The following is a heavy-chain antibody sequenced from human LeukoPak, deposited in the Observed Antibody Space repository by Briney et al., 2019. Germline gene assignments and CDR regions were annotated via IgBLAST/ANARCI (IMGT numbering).Heavy chain of an antibody. Sequence: GGSLRLSCAASGFTFSSYWMHWVRQAPGKGLVWVSRINSDGSSTSYADSVKGRFTISRDNAKNTLYLQMNSLRAEDTALCYCAKVIAAAGTKWAFDYWGQGTLVTVSS. D-gene: IGHD6-13*01. CDR1: GFTFSSYW. J-gene: IGHJ4*02. CDR2: INSDGSST. CDR3: AKVIAAAGTKWAFDY. V-gene: IGHV3-74*01.